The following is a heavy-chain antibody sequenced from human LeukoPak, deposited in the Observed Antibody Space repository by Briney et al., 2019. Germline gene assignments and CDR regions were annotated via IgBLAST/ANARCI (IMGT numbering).Heavy chain of an antibody. CDR3: ARPYYYDSSGYSDQ. J-gene: IGHJ4*02. Sequence: SETLSLTCAVYGGSFSGYYWSWIRQPPGKGLEWIGEINHSGSTNYNPSLKSRVTISVDTSKNQFSLKLSSVTAADTAVYYCARPYYYDSSGYSDQWGQGTLVTVSS. D-gene: IGHD3-22*01. V-gene: IGHV4-34*01. CDR1: GGSFSGYY. CDR2: INHSGST.